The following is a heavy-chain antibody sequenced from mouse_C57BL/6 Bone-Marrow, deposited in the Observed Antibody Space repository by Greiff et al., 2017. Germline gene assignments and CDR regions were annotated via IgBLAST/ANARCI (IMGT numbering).Heavy chain of an antibody. J-gene: IGHJ2*01. V-gene: IGHV5-15*04. CDR1: GFTFSDYG. Sequence: EVMLVEPGGGLVQPGGSLKLSCAASGFTFSDYGMAWVRQAPRQGPEWVAFISNLAYSIYYADTVTGRFTISRENAKNTLYLEMSSLRSEDTAMYYVARRGADSYYDYWGQGTTLTVSS. D-gene: IGHD2-3*01. CDR2: ISNLAYSI. CDR3: ARRGADSYYDY.